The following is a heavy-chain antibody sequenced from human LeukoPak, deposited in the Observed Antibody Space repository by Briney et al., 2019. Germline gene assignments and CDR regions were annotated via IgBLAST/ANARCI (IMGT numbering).Heavy chain of an antibody. CDR1: GGTFSSYA. CDR2: IIPIFGTA. D-gene: IGHD3-10*01. V-gene: IGHV1-69*06. Sequence: SVKVSCKASGGTFSSYAISWVRQAPGQGLEWMGGIIPIFGTANYAQKFQGRVTITADKSTSTAYMELSSLRSEDTAVYYCACYYGSGSYYKYYYYYMDVWGKGTTVTVSS. CDR3: ACYYGSGSYYKYYYYYMDV. J-gene: IGHJ6*03.